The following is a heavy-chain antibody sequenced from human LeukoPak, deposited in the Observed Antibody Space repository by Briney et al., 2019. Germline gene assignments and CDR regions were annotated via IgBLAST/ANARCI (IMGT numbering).Heavy chain of an antibody. D-gene: IGHD3-16*01. CDR3: ARGGPNWFDP. J-gene: IGHJ5*02. CDR2: IYYSGST. Sequence: SETLSLTCTVSGGSISSSSYYWGWIRQPPGKGLEWIGYIYYSGSTNYNPSLKSRVTISVDTSKNQFSLKLSSVTAADTAVYYCARGGPNWFDPWGQGTLVTVSS. V-gene: IGHV4-61*05. CDR1: GGSISSSSYY.